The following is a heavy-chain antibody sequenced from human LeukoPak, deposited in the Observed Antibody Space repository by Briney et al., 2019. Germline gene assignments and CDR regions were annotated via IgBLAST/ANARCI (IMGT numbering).Heavy chain of an antibody. J-gene: IGHJ1*01. CDR2: ISSSGSTI. CDR1: GFTFSDYY. CDR3: ARPYYYDSEAYFQH. V-gene: IGHV3-11*04. D-gene: IGHD3-22*01. Sequence: GGSLRLSCAASGFTFSDYYMSWIRQAPGKGLEWVSYISSSGSTIYYADSVKGRFTISRDNAKNSLHLQMNSLRAEDTAVYYCARPYYYDSEAYFQHWGQGTLVTVSS.